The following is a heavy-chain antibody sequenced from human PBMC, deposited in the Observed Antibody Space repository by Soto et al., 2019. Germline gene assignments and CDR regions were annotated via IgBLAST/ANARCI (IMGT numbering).Heavy chain of an antibody. CDR3: AKGFLSYYYFDY. J-gene: IGHJ4*02. V-gene: IGHV3-30*18. D-gene: IGHD1-26*01. CDR1: GFTFSSYG. CDR2: ISYDGSNK. Sequence: RLSCAASGFTFSSYGMHWARQAPGKGLEWVAVISYDGSNKYYADSVKGRFTISRDNSKNTLYLQMNSLRAEDTAVYYCAKGFLSYYYFDYWGQGTLVTVSS.